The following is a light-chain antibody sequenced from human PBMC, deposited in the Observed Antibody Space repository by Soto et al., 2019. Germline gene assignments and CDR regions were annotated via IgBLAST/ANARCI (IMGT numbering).Light chain of an antibody. Sequence: EIVLTQSPDTLSLSPGERATLSCRASQSINNNYLAWHQQKPGQAPRLLIYAASSRATGIPDRFSGSGSGTDFTLTISRLEPGDFAVYYCQQYGRAPRTFGQGTNVDIK. CDR3: QQYGRAPRT. CDR1: QSINNNY. V-gene: IGKV3-20*01. J-gene: IGKJ1*01. CDR2: AAS.